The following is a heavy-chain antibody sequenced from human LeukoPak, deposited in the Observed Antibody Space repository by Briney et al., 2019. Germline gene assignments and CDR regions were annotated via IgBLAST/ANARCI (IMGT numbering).Heavy chain of an antibody. CDR3: TKELHVAVAVADYYYFYMDV. D-gene: IGHD6-19*01. J-gene: IGHJ6*03. V-gene: IGHV3-23*01. CDR1: GFAFSSFA. CDR2: INGGGNTT. Sequence: TGGSLRLSCAASGFAFSSFAMGWVRQSPGKGLEWLSTINGGGNTTFYADSVKGRFTISRDNSKNTLYLNMDGLRPDDTAIYYCTKELHVAVAVADYYYFYMDVWGRGTAVSVSS.